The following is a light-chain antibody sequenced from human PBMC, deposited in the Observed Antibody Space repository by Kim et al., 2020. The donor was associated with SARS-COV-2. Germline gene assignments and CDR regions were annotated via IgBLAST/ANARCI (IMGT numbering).Light chain of an antibody. Sequence: GQSVTFSCTGTSSDVGAYNFDSWYQQHPGKAPKLILHDVSERPSGVPDRYSGSKSGNTASLTVSGLLPEDEAAYFCISYAGNDNMVIGGGTQLTVL. J-gene: IGLJ3*02. CDR2: DVS. V-gene: IGLV2-8*01. CDR3: ISYAGNDNMV. CDR1: SSDVGAYNF.